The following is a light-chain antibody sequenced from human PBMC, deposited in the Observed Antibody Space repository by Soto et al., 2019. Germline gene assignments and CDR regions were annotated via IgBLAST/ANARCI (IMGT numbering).Light chain of an antibody. CDR1: SGDVGGYNY. CDR3: SSYTSSTTVV. V-gene: IGLV2-14*01. Sequence: QSALTQPAAVSGSPGQSSTISCTGASGDVGGYNYVSWYQQHPGKAPKLMIYEVSYRPSGVSNRFSGSKSGNTASLTISGLQAEDEADYYCSSYTSSTTVVFGGGTKVTVL. CDR2: EVS. J-gene: IGLJ2*01.